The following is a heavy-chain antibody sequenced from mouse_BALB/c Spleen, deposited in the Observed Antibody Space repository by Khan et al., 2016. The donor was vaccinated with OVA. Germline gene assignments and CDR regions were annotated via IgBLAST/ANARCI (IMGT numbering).Heavy chain of an antibody. J-gene: IGHJ4*01. CDR3: ARGDDSSTVMDY. Sequence: QVQLQQSGAELVRPGASVKLSCKTSGYIFTSYWIHWVKQRSGQGLEWIARIYPGTGSTYYNEKFKGKATLTAYKSSSTAYMQHSRLNSEDSSVFFCARGDDSSTVMDYWGQGTSVTVSS. V-gene: IGHV1S132*01. CDR1: GYIFTSYW. D-gene: IGHD2-4*01. CDR2: IYPGTGST.